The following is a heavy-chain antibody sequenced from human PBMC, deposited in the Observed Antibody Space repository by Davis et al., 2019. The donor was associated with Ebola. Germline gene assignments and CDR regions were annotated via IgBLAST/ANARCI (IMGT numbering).Heavy chain of an antibody. J-gene: IGHJ5*02. V-gene: IGHV3-48*03. CDR1: GFPFSDYE. CDR3: ARRSGDAAGDTWEGFDH. D-gene: IGHD6-13*01. Sequence: PGGSLRLSCEASGFPFSDYEMNWVRQAPGKGLEWVSYITDNSSSVYYAGPVRGRFTFSRANAKNSLYLQMDNLSADDSAVYFCARRSGDAAGDTWEGFDHWGQGTLVTVSS. CDR2: ITDNSSSV.